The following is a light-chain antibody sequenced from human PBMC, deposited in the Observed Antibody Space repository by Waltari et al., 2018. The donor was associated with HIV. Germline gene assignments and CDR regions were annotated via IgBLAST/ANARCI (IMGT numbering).Light chain of an antibody. CDR1: QSVLYSSNNKNY. V-gene: IGKV4-1*01. J-gene: IGKJ2*01. Sequence: DIVMTQSPDSLAVSLGERATINCKSSQSVLYSSNNKNYLAWYQQKPGQPPKLLIYWASTREAGVPDRFSGSVSGTDVTLTISSLQAEDVAVYYCHQYYSPPPYTFGQGTKVEIK. CDR3: HQYYSPPPYT. CDR2: WAS.